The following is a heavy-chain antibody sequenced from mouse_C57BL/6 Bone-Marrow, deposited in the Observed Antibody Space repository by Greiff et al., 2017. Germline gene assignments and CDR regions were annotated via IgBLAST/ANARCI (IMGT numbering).Heavy chain of an antibody. CDR1: GFTFNTYA. Sequence: EVKLMESGGGLVQPKGSLKLSCAASGFTFNTYAMPWVRQAPGKGLEWVARIRSKSSNYATYYADPVKDRFTISKDNSQSMLYLQMNNLKTEDTAMYYCVRDRSDGLLAWFAYWGQGTLVTVSA. D-gene: IGHD2-3*01. CDR3: VRDRSDGLLAWFAY. CDR2: IRSKSSNYAT. V-gene: IGHV10-3*01. J-gene: IGHJ3*01.